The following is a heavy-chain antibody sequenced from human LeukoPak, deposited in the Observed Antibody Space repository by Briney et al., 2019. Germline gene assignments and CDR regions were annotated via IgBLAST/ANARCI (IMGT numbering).Heavy chain of an antibody. CDR1: ELMFSSYA. CDR3: AKDRSSTYYDFWSGFFDY. J-gene: IGHJ4*02. V-gene: IGHV3-23*01. D-gene: IGHD3-3*01. Sequence: GGSLRLSCAASELMFSSYAMSWVRQAPGKGLEWGSGISDDSGSTYYADSVRGRFTISRDNSKNTLYLQMNSLRAEDTAVYYCAKDRSSTYYDFWSGFFDYWGQGTLVTVSS. CDR2: ISDDSGST.